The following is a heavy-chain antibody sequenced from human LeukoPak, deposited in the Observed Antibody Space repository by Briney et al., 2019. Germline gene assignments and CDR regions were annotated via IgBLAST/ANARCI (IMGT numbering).Heavy chain of an antibody. J-gene: IGHJ6*02. CDR1: GFTFSSYG. Sequence: GGSLRLSCAASGFTFSSYGMHWVRQAPGKGLEWVAVISYDGSNKYYADSVKGRFTISRDNSENTLYLQMNSLRAEDTAVYYCAKGAHSTGMDVWGQGTTVTVSS. D-gene: IGHD2/OR15-2a*01. CDR3: AKGAHSTGMDV. V-gene: IGHV3-30*18. CDR2: ISYDGSNK.